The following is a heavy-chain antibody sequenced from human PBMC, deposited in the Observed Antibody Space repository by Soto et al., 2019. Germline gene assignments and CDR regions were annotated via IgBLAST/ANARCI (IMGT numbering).Heavy chain of an antibody. J-gene: IGHJ5*01. Sequence: EVQLLESGGGLVQPGGSLRLSCAASGFTFSSYAMSWVRQAPGKGLEWVSAISGGATYYADSVKGRFTISRDNSKNTLYLQMNSLRAEDTAVYYCAKDYRWFDSWGQGTLVTVSS. V-gene: IGHV3-23*01. CDR3: AKDYRWFDS. CDR1: GFTFSSYA. CDR2: ISGGAT.